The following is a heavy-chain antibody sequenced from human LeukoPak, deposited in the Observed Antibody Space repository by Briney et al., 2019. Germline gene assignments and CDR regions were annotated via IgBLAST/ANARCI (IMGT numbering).Heavy chain of an antibody. J-gene: IGHJ6*04. CDR2: ITASGTLT. CDR1: GFSFSSYE. CDR3: ARDGTPIYSSRWVYMDV. Sequence: QSGGSLRLSCVASGFSFSSYEMNWVRQAPGKGLEWISYITASGTLTHYADSVEGRFTISRDNAKNSLFLQMNSLRGGDTAVYYCARDGTPIYSSRWVYMDVWGKGTTVTISS. V-gene: IGHV3-48*03. D-gene: IGHD6-13*01.